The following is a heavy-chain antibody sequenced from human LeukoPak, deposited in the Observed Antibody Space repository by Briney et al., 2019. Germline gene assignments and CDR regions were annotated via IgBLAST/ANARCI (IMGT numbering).Heavy chain of an antibody. D-gene: IGHD6-19*01. Sequence: PSETLSLTCSVSGGSINSGYWSWIRQPPGKGLEWIGLLYPSGSTNYNPSLKSRVTISVDTSRTQFSLKLSSVTAADTAVYYCARDLLSTAGYFDYWGQGTLVTVSS. V-gene: IGHV4-59*01. CDR2: LYPSGST. CDR3: ARDLLSTAGYFDY. J-gene: IGHJ4*02. CDR1: GGSINSGY.